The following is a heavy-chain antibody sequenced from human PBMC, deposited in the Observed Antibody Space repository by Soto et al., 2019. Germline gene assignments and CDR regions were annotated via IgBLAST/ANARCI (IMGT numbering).Heavy chain of an antibody. V-gene: IGHV3-33*01. Sequence: QVQLVESGGGVVQPGRSLRLSCAASGFTFSSYGMHWVRQAPGKGLEWVAVIWYDGSNKYYADSVKGRFTISRDNSKNTRYLQMNSLRAEDTAVYYCARDLEDIVLVPAAIPVYGMDVWGQGTTVTVSS. CDR3: ARDLEDIVLVPAAIPVYGMDV. CDR1: GFTFSSYG. D-gene: IGHD2-2*02. J-gene: IGHJ6*02. CDR2: IWYDGSNK.